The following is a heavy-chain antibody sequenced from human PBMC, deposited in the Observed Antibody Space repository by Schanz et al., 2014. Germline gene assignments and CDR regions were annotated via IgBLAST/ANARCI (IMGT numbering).Heavy chain of an antibody. V-gene: IGHV3-20*04. J-gene: IGHJ4*03. CDR2: INWNGGST. D-gene: IGHD6-13*01. CDR1: GFNFNTYA. CDR3: AKEKQEVAADGSFFDY. Sequence: EVQLLESGGGLAQPGGSLRLACAASGFNFNTYAMSWVRQAPGKGLEWVSGINWNGGSTGYADSVKGRFTISRDNSKNTVNLQMNSLRAEDTAVYYCAKEKQEVAADGSFFDYWGQGTLVTVSS.